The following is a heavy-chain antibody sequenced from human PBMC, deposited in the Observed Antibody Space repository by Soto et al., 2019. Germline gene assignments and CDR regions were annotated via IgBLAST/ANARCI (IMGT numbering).Heavy chain of an antibody. J-gene: IGHJ4*01. V-gene: IGHV1-8*01. CDR3: ASWAGYSK. CDR2: VSPNSGNT. CDR1: GYTFSTYD. D-gene: IGHD3-9*01. Sequence: QVQLVQSGSEVRKPGASVKVSCKASGYTFSTYDINWVRQAPGQGPEWMGRVSPNSGNTGYAQKFQGRLNMTRNTSISTAYMELSSLTSEDTAVYYCASWAGYSKWGHGTLVTVSS.